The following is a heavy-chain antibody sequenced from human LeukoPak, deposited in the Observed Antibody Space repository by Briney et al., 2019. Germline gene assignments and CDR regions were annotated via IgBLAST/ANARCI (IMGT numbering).Heavy chain of an antibody. J-gene: IGHJ3*02. V-gene: IGHV3-21*01. CDR2: ISSSSSYI. Sequence: PGGSLRLSCAASGFTFSSYSMNWVRQAPGKGLEWVSSISSSSSYIYYADSAKGRFTISRDNAKNSLYLQMNSLRAEDTAVYYCARDFPSYGSGSYYAFDIWGQGTMVTVSS. CDR1: GFTFSSYS. CDR3: ARDFPSYGSGSYYAFDI. D-gene: IGHD3-10*01.